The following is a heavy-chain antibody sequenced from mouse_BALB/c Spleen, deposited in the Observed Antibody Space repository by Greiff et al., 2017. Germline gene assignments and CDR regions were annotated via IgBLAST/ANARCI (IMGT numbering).Heavy chain of an antibody. D-gene: IGHD2-14*01. Sequence: VQLLESGAELVKPGAPVKLSCTASGYTFTSYWMNWVQQSPGQGLEWIGRISPSDSETHYNNSVKDKVTLTIDKSTNKPYIQLSSLTSEDSAVYYCARRGYYRDDGYYFDYWGQGTTLTVSS. CDR2: ISPSDSET. V-gene: IGHV1-69*02. CDR1: GYTFTSYW. CDR3: ARRGYYRDDGYYFDY. J-gene: IGHJ2*01.